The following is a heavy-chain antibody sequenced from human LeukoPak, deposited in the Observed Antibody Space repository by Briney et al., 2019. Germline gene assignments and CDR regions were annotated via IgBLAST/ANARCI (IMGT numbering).Heavy chain of an antibody. CDR3: AKGSMRGVINAYLDN. CDR1: GFTFSSYG. J-gene: IGHJ4*02. D-gene: IGHD3-10*01. Sequence: GGSLRLSCAASGFTFSSYGMHWVRQAPGKGLEWVAVISYDGSDKYYADSVKGRFTISRDNSKNTLFLQMNSLRAEDTAVYYCAKGSMRGVINAYLDNWGQGTLVTVSS. CDR2: ISYDGSDK. V-gene: IGHV3-30*18.